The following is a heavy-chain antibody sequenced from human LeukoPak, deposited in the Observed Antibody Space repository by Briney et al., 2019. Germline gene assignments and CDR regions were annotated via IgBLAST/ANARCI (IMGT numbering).Heavy chain of an antibody. Sequence: TSVKVSCKASGYTFTSNYIHWVRQAPGQGLEWMGMIYPRDGSTSYAQKFQGRVTVTRDTSTSTVHMELSGLRSEDTAVYYCARDQEGFNYWGQGTLVTVSS. CDR3: ARDQEGFNY. V-gene: IGHV1-46*01. CDR2: IYPRDGST. J-gene: IGHJ4*02. CDR1: GYTFTSNY.